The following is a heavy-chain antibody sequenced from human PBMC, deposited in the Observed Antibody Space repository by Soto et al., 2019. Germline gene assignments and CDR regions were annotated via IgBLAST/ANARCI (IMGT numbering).Heavy chain of an antibody. CDR2: ISYDGSNK. J-gene: IGHJ6*02. CDR3: AKDEGYSGYGGRGYGMDV. CDR1: GFTFSSYG. Sequence: QVQLVESGGGVVQPGRSLRLPCAASGFTFSSYGMHWVRQAPGKGLEWVAVISYDGSNKYYADSVKGRFTISRDNSKNTLYLQMNSLRAEDTAVYYCAKDEGYSGYGGRGYGMDVWGQGTTVTVSS. V-gene: IGHV3-30*18. D-gene: IGHD5-12*01.